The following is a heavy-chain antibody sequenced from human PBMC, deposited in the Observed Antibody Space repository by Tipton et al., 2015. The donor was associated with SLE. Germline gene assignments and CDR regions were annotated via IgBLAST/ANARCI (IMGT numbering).Heavy chain of an antibody. D-gene: IGHD6-19*01. CDR3: AKGSGWYKD. V-gene: IGHV4-59*01. J-gene: IGHJ4*02. Sequence: LRLSCVVSDDSLSSSYWSWIRQPPGKGLEWIASLDDSGNTNYNPSLRSRVTTSIDTPKSQFSLKLSSVTAADTAVYYCAKGSGWYKDWGQGTLVTVSS. CDR2: LDDSGNT. CDR1: DDSLSSSY.